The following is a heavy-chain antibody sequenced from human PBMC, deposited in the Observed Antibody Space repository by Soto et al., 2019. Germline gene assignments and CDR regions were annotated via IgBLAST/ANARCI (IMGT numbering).Heavy chain of an antibody. V-gene: IGHV1-18*01. CDR3: ARVPSSLPGDY. Sequence: GPGVKNPGASVKVSCKTSGYTFTNYGFIWVRQAPRQGLELMGWISAYNGDTKVPQKFQGRLTLTTDTSTSTASMELRSLRSDDTAVYYCARVPSSLPGDYWGQGTLVTVSS. CDR1: GYTFTNYG. D-gene: IGHD3-10*01. CDR2: ISAYNGDT. J-gene: IGHJ4*02.